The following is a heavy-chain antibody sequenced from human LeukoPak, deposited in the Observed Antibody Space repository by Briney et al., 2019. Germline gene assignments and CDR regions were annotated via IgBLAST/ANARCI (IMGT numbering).Heavy chain of an antibody. CDR3: ARDGGHYGDYVHYYYGMDV. D-gene: IGHD4-17*01. CDR2: IYYSGST. CDR1: GGSISSGGYY. V-gene: IGHV4-31*03. Sequence: SETLSLTCTVSGGSISSGGYYWSWIRQHPGKGLEWIGYIYYSGSTYYNPPLKSRVTISVDTSKNQFSLKLSSVTAADTAVYYCARDGGHYGDYVHYYYGMDVWGQGTTVTVSS. J-gene: IGHJ6*02.